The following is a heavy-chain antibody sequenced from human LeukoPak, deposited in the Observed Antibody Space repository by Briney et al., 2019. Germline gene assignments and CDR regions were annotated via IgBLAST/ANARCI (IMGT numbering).Heavy chain of an antibody. Sequence: SETLSLTCTVSGYSISSGYYWGWIRQPPGKGLEWIGSIYHSGSTYYNPSLKSRVTISVDTSKNQFSLKLSSLTAADTAVYYCARGSRITIVGGFDPWGQGTLVTVSS. J-gene: IGHJ5*02. V-gene: IGHV4-38-2*02. D-gene: IGHD3-3*01. CDR1: GYSISSGYY. CDR2: IYHSGST. CDR3: ARGSRITIVGGFDP.